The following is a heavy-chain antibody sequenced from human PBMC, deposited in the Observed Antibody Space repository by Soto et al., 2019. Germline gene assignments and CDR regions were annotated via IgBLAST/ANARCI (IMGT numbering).Heavy chain of an antibody. V-gene: IGHV4-30-2*01. CDR1: GGSISSGGYS. CDR3: AREAYYYDSSGPSNSYYFDY. J-gene: IGHJ4*02. D-gene: IGHD3-22*01. CDR2: IYHSGST. Sequence: SETLSLTCAVSGGSISSGGYSWSWIRQPPGKGLEWIGYIYHSGSTYYNPSLKGRVTISVDRSKNQFSLKLSSVTAADTAVYYCAREAYYYDSSGPSNSYYFDYWGQGTLVTVSS.